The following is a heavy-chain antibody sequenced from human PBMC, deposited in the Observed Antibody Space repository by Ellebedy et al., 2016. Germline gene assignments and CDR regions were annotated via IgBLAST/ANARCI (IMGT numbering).Heavy chain of an antibody. CDR3: ARDVSLYSSSPSFDF. CDR2: VFYGGST. CDR1: GGSFVTYY. D-gene: IGHD3-22*01. Sequence: SETLSLXCTVSGGSFVTYYWTWIGQSQGKGLEWIGYVFYGGSTKYNRSLRSRVTISLDTAKNQFSLRLTSVAAADTAVYFCARDVSLYSSSPSFDFWGQGMLVTVSS. V-gene: IGHV4-59*01. J-gene: IGHJ4*02.